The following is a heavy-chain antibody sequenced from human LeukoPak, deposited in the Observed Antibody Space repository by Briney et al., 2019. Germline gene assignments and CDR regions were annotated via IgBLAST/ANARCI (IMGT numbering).Heavy chain of an antibody. Sequence: GGSLRLSCAASGFTFSGYGMHWVRQAPGKGLEWVSAISGSGGSTYYADSVKGRFTISRDNSKNTLYLQMNSLRAEDTAVYYCAGSYGPYYYYGMDVWGQGTTVTVSS. CDR2: ISGSGGST. V-gene: IGHV3-23*01. CDR3: AGSYGPYYYYGMDV. J-gene: IGHJ6*02. D-gene: IGHD5-18*01. CDR1: GFTFSGYG.